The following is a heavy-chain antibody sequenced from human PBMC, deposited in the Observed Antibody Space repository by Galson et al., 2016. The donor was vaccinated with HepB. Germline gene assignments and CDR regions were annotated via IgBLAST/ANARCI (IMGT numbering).Heavy chain of an antibody. CDR2: ISYDGSNK. D-gene: IGHD3-16*01. CDR3: ARGPFALGDRKVYDFDY. J-gene: IGHJ4*02. V-gene: IGHV3-30-3*01. CDR1: GFTFKNAW. Sequence: SLRLSCAASGFTFKNAWMSWVRQAPGKGLEWVAVISYDGSNKYYADSVKGRFTISRDISKNTLYLQMNSLRAEDTAVYYCARGPFALGDRKVYDFDYWGQGTLVTVSS.